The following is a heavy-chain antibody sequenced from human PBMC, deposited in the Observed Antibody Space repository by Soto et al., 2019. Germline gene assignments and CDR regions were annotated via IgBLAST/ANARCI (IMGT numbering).Heavy chain of an antibody. J-gene: IGHJ4*02. D-gene: IGHD3-10*01. CDR3: ARHNYGSGSTYFDD. V-gene: IGHV4-59*08. CDR1: GGSISSYY. Sequence: QVQLQESGPGLVKPSETLSLTCTVSGGSISSYYWSWIRQPPGKGLEWIGSIYYSGSTNYNPSLKSRVTSTVDTSNNRGSLKLYSMTAADTAVDYCARHNYGSGSTYFDDWGQGTLVTVSS. CDR2: IYYSGST.